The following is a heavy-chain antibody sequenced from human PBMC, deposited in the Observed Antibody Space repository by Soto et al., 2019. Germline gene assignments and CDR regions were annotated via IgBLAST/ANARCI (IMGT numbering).Heavy chain of an antibody. V-gene: IGHV4-31*03. CDR1: GGSISIGGYY. J-gene: IGHJ4*02. CDR2: IYYNGTT. CDR3: ARLRGYTYGRPNYFES. Sequence: QVQLQESGPGLVKPSQTLSLTCTVSGGSISIGGYYWSWIRQHPGTGLEWIGYIYYNGTTYYNPSLKSRVTISADMSKNQFSLKLGSVTAADTAVYYCARLRGYTYGRPNYFESWGQGTRVAVSS. D-gene: IGHD5-18*01.